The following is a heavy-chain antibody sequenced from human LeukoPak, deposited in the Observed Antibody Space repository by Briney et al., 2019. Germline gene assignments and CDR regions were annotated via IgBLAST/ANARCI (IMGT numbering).Heavy chain of an antibody. CDR3: ARGPYSSNWYVDY. V-gene: IGHV3-48*03. CDR1: GFTFSSYE. D-gene: IGHD6-13*01. Sequence: PGGSLRLSCAASGFTFSSYEMNWVRQAPGKGLEWVSYIDTSGSAIYYADSVKGRFTISRDNAKNSLYLQMNSLRAEDTAVYYCARGPYSSNWYVDYWGQGTLVTVAS. J-gene: IGHJ4*02. CDR2: IDTSGSAI.